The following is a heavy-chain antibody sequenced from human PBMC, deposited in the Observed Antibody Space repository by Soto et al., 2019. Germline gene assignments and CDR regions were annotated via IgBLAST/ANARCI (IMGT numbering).Heavy chain of an antibody. Sequence: ASVKVSCTASGYTLTSYGISWVRQAPGQGLEWMGWISAYNGNTNYAQKLQGRVTMTTDTSTSTAYMELRSLRSDDTAVYYCARGSIFGVVIIGAWFDPWGQGTLVTVSS. CDR2: ISAYNGNT. CDR3: ARGSIFGVVIIGAWFDP. J-gene: IGHJ5*02. CDR1: GYTLTSYG. D-gene: IGHD3-3*01. V-gene: IGHV1-18*01.